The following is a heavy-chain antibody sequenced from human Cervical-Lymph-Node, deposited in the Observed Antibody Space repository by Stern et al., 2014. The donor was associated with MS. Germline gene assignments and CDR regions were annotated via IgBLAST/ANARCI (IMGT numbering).Heavy chain of an antibody. J-gene: IGHJ4*02. Sequence: QVQLVQSGAEVKKPGASVKVSCKASGYTITGYYIHWVRQAPGQGLEWMGWINANSGATQYAQNFQGRFTMTRDTSISTAHMELSGLRADDTAVYYCARDLAGDGDLYLDYWGQGTLVTVSS. CDR1: GYTITGYY. CDR3: ARDLAGDGDLYLDY. D-gene: IGHD7-27*01. CDR2: INANSGAT. V-gene: IGHV1-2*02.